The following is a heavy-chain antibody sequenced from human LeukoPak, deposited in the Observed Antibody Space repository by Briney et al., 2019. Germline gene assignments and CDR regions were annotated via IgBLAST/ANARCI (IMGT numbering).Heavy chain of an antibody. CDR1: GGSINNYF. CDR3: ARHLMTIFGVVIKPGPFDP. V-gene: IGHV4-59*08. CDR2: VYYSGST. Sequence: SYTRSLTCTVSGGSINNYFWSWIRQPPGKGLEWLGYVYYSGSTRYSPSLKSRVTISLDASKNQFSLKLSSVTAADTAVYFCARHLMTIFGVVIKPGPFDPWGQGTLVTVSS. J-gene: IGHJ5*02. D-gene: IGHD3-3*01.